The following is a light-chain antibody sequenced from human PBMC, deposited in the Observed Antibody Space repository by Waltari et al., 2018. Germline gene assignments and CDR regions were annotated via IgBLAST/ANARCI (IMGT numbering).Light chain of an antibody. J-gene: IGLJ2*01. Sequence: QSVLTQPPSVSGAPGQRISISCPGNSSNIGAGYDVHWYQQLPGAAPKLLIYGTTNRPSGVPDRFSGSKSGSSASLAITGLRPEDEADYYCQSSDSSLRAVFGGGTKVTVL. CDR2: GTT. CDR1: SSNIGAGYD. V-gene: IGLV1-40*01. CDR3: QSSDSSLRAV.